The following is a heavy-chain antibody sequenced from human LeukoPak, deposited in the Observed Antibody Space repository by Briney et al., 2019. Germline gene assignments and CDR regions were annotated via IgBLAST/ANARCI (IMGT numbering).Heavy chain of an antibody. CDR3: AKDRGIISDY. CDR2: IFPSSDEI. CDR1: GFTFSDFP. V-gene: IGHV3-23*01. Sequence: GGSLRLSCAASGFTFSDFPMIWVRQAPGKGLEWVSSIFPSSDEIHYADSVKGRFTISRDNSKNTLYLQMNSLRVEDTAVYYCAKDRGIISDYWGQGTLVTVST. D-gene: IGHD3-10*01. J-gene: IGHJ4*02.